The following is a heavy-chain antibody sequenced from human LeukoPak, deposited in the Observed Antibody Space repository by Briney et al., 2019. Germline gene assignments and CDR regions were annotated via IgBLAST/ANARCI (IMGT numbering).Heavy chain of an antibody. CDR3: VAPYADYVSGYDY. J-gene: IGHJ4*02. V-gene: IGHV3-53*01. CDR2: LYTGGTT. CDR1: GFAVSSNY. Sequence: PGGSLRLSCAASGFAVSSNYMSGVRQAPGKGLEWVSVLYTGGTTYYADSVKRRFTISRDDSKNTLFLQMNSLRAEDTAVYYCVAPYADYVSGYDYWGQGTLVTVSS. D-gene: IGHD4-17*01.